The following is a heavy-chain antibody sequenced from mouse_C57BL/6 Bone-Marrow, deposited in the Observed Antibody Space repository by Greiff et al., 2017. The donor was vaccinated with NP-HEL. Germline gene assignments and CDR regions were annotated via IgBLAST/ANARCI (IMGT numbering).Heavy chain of an antibody. J-gene: IGHJ3*01. Sequence: QVQLQQSGAELVRPGASVKLSCKASGYTFTDYYINWVKQRPGQGLEWIARIYPGSGNTYYNEKFKSKATLTVDTSSSTAYMQLSSLTSEDSAVYYCARDGYYGSSSFAYWGQGTLVTVSA. CDR2: IYPGSGNT. V-gene: IGHV1-76*01. CDR3: ARDGYYGSSSFAY. D-gene: IGHD1-1*01. CDR1: GYTFTDYY.